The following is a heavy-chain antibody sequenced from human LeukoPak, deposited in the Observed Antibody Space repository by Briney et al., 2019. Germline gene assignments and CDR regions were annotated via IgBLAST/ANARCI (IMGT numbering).Heavy chain of an antibody. V-gene: IGHV3-48*04. CDR3: ARATTIFGVVPVLYYFDY. J-gene: IGHJ4*02. D-gene: IGHD3-3*01. Sequence: SGGSLRLSCAASGFTFSSYSMNWVRQAPGKGLEWVSYISSSSSTIYYADSVKGRFTISRDNAKNSLYLQMNSLRAEDTAVYYCARATTIFGVVPVLYYFDYWGQGTLVTVSS. CDR1: GFTFSSYS. CDR2: ISSSSSTI.